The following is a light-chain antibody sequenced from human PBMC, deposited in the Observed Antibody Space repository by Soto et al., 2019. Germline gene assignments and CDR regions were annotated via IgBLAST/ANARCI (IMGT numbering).Light chain of an antibody. CDR1: QSVSSSY. CDR2: GAS. CDR3: QQYGSSLPLWT. Sequence: EIVFTQSPGTLSFSPGERATLSCRASQSVSSSYLAWYQQKPGQAPRLLIYGASSRATGIPDRFSGSGSGTDFTLTISRLEPEDFAVYYCQQYGSSLPLWTLGQGTKVDIK. V-gene: IGKV3-20*01. J-gene: IGKJ1*01.